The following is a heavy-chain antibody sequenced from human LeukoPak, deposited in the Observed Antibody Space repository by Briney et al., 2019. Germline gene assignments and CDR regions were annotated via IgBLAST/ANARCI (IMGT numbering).Heavy chain of an antibody. CDR3: ARVGSLAAAGTVDY. J-gene: IGHJ4*02. CDR2: IWYDGSNQ. Sequence: GGSPRLSCAASGFTFSSYGMHWVRQAPGKGLEWVAVIWYDGSNQYYADSVKGRFTISRDNSKNTLNLQMNSLRAEDTAVYHCARVGSLAAAGTVDYWGQGTMVSVSS. D-gene: IGHD6-13*01. CDR1: GFTFSSYG. V-gene: IGHV3-33*01.